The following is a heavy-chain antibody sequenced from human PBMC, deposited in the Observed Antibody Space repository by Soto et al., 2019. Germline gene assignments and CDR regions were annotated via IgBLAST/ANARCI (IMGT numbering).Heavy chain of an antibody. CDR3: ARAPYSSGWYSWYFDL. D-gene: IGHD6-19*01. V-gene: IGHV3-33*01. J-gene: IGHJ2*01. CDR1: GFTFSSYG. CDR2: IWYDGSNK. Sequence: QVQLVESGGGVVQPGRSLRLSCAASGFTFSSYGMHWVRQAPGKGLEWVAVIWYDGSNKYYADSVKGRFTISRDNSKNTLYLQMNSLRAEDTAVYYCARAPYSSGWYSWYFDLWGRGTLVTVSS.